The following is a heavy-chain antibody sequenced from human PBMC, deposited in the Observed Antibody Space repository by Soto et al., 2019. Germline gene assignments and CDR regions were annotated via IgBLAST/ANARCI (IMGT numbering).Heavy chain of an antibody. CDR3: ARGRGDVDYSDSSGYFIFDY. V-gene: IGHV4-30-4*01. D-gene: IGHD3-22*01. CDR2: IYYSGST. J-gene: IGHJ4*02. Sequence: QVQLQESGPGLVKPSQTLSLTCTVSGGSISSGDYYWSWIRQPPGKGLEWIGYIYYSGSTYYNPSRKGRVTISVDTSKNQFSRRLSSVPAADTAVYYCARGRGDVDYSDSSGYFIFDYWGQGTLVTVSS. CDR1: GGSISSGDYY.